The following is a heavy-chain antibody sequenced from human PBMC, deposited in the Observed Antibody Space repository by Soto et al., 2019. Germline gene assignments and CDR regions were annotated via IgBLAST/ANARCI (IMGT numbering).Heavy chain of an antibody. CDR2: IWYDGSNK. D-gene: IGHD3-22*01. CDR3: ARERDYYDSGVYFDY. V-gene: IGHV3-33*01. Sequence: GGSLRLSCAASGFTFSSYGMHWVRQAPGKGLEWVAVIWYDGSNKYYADSVKGRFTISRDNSKNTLYLQMNSLRAEDTAVYYCARERDYYDSGVYFDYWGQGTLVTVSS. J-gene: IGHJ4*02. CDR1: GFTFSSYG.